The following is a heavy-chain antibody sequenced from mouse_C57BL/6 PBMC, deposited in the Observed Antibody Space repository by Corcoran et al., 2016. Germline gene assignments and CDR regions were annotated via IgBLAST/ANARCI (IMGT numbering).Heavy chain of an antibody. D-gene: IGHD2-5*01. CDR2: INTYSGVP. Sequence: QIQLVQSGPELKKPGETVKISCKASGYTFTTYGMSWVRQAPGKGLKWMAWINTYSGVPTYADDFKGRFAFSLETSASTAYLQINNLKNEDTATYFCARDSNWYFDVWGTGITVTVSS. CDR3: ARDSNWYFDV. J-gene: IGHJ1*03. V-gene: IGHV9-3*01. CDR1: GYTFTTYG.